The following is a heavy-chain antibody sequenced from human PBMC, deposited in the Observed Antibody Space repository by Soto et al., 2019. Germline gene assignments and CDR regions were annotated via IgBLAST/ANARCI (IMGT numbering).Heavy chain of an antibody. Sequence: PGGSLRLSCAASGFTCNTYAMSWVRQAAGKGLEWVSAISGSGGSTYYADSVEGRFTISRDNAKNTLYLQMNSLRAEDTAVYYCARGMTTVVSDCFAYWGQGTLVTVSS. V-gene: IGHV3-23*01. CDR1: GFTCNTYA. CDR3: ARGMTTVVSDCFAY. J-gene: IGHJ4*02. CDR2: ISGSGGST. D-gene: IGHD4-17*01.